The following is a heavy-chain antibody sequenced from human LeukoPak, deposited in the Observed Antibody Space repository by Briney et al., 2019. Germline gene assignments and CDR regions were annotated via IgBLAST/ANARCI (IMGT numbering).Heavy chain of an antibody. J-gene: IGHJ4*02. CDR3: ARLVDVNEYGYVDN. V-gene: IGHV3-20*04. Sequence: GGSLRLSCVASGFMFDGHGMTWIRQVPGKGLEWVSAINGDGGGKDYADSVNGRFTISRDNAKNSLYLQMNSLRAEDTALYYCARLVDVNEYGYVDNWGQGTLVTVSS. D-gene: IGHD4-17*01. CDR2: INGDGGGK. CDR1: GFMFDGHG.